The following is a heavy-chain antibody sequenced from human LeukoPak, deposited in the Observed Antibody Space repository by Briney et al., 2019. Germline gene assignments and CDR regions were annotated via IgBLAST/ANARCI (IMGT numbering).Heavy chain of an antibody. Sequence: GRSLRLSCAASGFTVSSNYMSWVRQAPGKGLEWVSIIYSGGSTYYADSVKGRFTISRDNSKNTLYLQMNSLRAEDTAVYYCARDKSSPHAFDIWGQGTMVTVSS. V-gene: IGHV3-53*01. J-gene: IGHJ3*02. CDR3: ARDKSSPHAFDI. CDR2: IYSGGST. CDR1: GFTVSSNY.